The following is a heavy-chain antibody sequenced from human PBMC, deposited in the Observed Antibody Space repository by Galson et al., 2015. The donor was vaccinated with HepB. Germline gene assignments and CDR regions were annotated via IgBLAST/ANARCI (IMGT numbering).Heavy chain of an antibody. CDR2: MNPNSGNT. CDR3: ARGPSGSYHFDY. J-gene: IGHJ4*02. CDR1: GYTFTSYD. V-gene: IGHV1-8*01. Sequence: SVKVSCKASGYTFTSYDINWVRQATGQGLEWVGWMNPNSGNTGYAQKFQGRVTMTRNTSISTAYMELSSLRSEDTAVYYFARGPSGSYHFDYWGQGTLVTVSS. D-gene: IGHD1-26*01.